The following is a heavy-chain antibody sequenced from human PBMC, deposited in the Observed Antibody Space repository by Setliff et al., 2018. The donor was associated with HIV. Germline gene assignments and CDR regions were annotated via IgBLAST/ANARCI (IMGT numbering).Heavy chain of an antibody. CDR1: GYTFTDYY. CDR3: ATLRPYDILTGSPFDY. V-gene: IGHV1-69-2*01. Sequence: GPQVKVSCKASGYTFTDYYIHWVRQAPGKGLEWMGHIDPEDGKTVYAEKFQGRVSITADTSTDTAYMELNSLRSDDTAVYYCATLRPYDILTGSPFDYWGQGTLVTVSS. J-gene: IGHJ4*02. D-gene: IGHD3-9*01. CDR2: IDPEDGKT.